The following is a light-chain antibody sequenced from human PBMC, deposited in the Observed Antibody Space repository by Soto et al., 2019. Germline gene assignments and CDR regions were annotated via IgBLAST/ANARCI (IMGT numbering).Light chain of an antibody. J-gene: IGKJ1*01. CDR3: QQYGSSSWT. CDR1: QSVSSSY. CDR2: ATS. Sequence: EIVLTQSPGTLSLSPGERATLSCRASQSVSSSYLTWYQQRPSQAPRLLIYATSSRATGIPDRFSGSGSGTDFTLTISRLEPEDFAVYYCQQYGSSSWTFGQGTKVEIK. V-gene: IGKV3-20*01.